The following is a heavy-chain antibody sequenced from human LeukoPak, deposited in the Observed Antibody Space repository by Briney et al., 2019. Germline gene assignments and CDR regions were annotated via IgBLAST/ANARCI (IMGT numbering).Heavy chain of an antibody. CDR1: GGTFSRYA. V-gene: IGHV1-69*13. Sequence: SVKVSCKASGGTFSRYAISWVRQAPGQGLEWMGGIIPIFGTANYAQKFQGRVTITADESTSTAYMELSSLRSEDTAVYYCARDLGTTLNYFDYWGQGTLVTVSS. J-gene: IGHJ4*02. D-gene: IGHD4-17*01. CDR3: ARDLGTTLNYFDY. CDR2: IIPIFGTA.